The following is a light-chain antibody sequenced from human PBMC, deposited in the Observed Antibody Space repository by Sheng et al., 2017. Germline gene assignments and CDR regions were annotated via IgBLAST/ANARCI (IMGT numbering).Light chain of an antibody. CDR3: QQYGSSPRT. CDR1: QSVSSSY. V-gene: IGKV3-20*01. CDR2: DAS. Sequence: VLTQSPTTLSLSPGERATLSCRASQSVSSSYLAWYQQRPGQALRLLIFDASDRATGIPDRFSGSGSGTDFTLTITRLEPEDSAVYYCQQYGSSPRTFGQGTKVQIK. J-gene: IGKJ1*01.